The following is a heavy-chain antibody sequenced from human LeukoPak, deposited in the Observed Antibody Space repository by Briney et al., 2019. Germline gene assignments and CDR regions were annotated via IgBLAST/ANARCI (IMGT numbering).Heavy chain of an antibody. CDR2: ISNDGNNK. D-gene: IGHD2-8*01. J-gene: IGHJ4*02. CDR1: GFTFSSYD. CDR3: AKDGLMRFFDY. Sequence: GGSLRLSCAASGFTFSSYDMYWVRQAPGKGLEWVAVISNDGNNKQYADSVKGRFTISRDNSKNTLYLQMNSLRADDTAVYHCAKDGLMRFFDYWGQGTLVTVSS. V-gene: IGHV3-30*18.